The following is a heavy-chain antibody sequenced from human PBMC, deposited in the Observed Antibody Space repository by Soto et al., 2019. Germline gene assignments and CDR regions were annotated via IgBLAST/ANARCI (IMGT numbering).Heavy chain of an antibody. V-gene: IGHV1-46*01. CDR3: ARDSLVTTDFYYFDY. CDR1: GYTFTSYY. D-gene: IGHD4-17*01. CDR2: INPSGGST. Sequence: GASVKVSCKASGYTFTSYYMHWVRQAPGQGLEWMGIINPSGGSTSYAQKFQGRVTMTRDTSTSTVYMELSSLRSEDTAVYYCARDSLVTTDFYYFDYWGQGTLVTVSS. J-gene: IGHJ4*02.